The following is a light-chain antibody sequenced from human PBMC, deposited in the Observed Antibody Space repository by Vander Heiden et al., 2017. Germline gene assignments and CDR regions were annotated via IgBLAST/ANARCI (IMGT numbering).Light chain of an antibody. CDR2: AAS. J-gene: IGKJ5*01. CDR3: QQYSSSLSIT. Sequence: EIVLTQSPGALSLSPGERATLSCRASQSVTSSYLAWYQQTPGEAPRLLIYAASSRATGIPDRFSGSGSGTAFTLTISRLEPEDFAVYYCQQYSSSLSITFGQGTRLEIK. V-gene: IGKV3-20*01. CDR1: QSVTSSY.